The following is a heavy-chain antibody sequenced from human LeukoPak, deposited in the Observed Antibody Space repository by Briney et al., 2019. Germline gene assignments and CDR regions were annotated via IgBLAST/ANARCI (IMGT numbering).Heavy chain of an antibody. CDR2: ISNSGSTI. D-gene: IGHD3-10*02. CDR1: GFTFSSYW. J-gene: IGHJ4*02. Sequence: GGSLRLSCAASGFTFSSYWMNWVRQAPGKGLEWISYISNSGSTIYYADSVKGRFTISRDNAKNSLYLQMNSLRAEDTAVYYCARGSYYDVLGSDDYWGQGTLVTVSS. CDR3: ARGSYYDVLGSDDY. V-gene: IGHV3-48*04.